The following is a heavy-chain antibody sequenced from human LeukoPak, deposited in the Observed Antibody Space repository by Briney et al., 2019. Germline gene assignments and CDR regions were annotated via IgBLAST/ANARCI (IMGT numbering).Heavy chain of an antibody. D-gene: IGHD3-22*01. Sequence: ASVKVSCKASGYTFTNYFMHWVRQAPGQGLEWMGWISAYNGNTNYAQKLQGRVTMTTDTSTSTAYMELRSLRSDDTAVYYCARLNMVHNYYDSSGTHADYWGQGTLVTVSS. CDR2: ISAYNGNT. CDR3: ARLNMVHNYYDSSGTHADY. CDR1: GYTFTNYF. J-gene: IGHJ4*02. V-gene: IGHV1-18*04.